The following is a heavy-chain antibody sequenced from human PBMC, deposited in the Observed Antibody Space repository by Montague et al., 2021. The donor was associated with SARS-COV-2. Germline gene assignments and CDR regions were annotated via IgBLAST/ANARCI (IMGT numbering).Heavy chain of an antibody. CDR1: GFTFSSYA. J-gene: IGHJ4*02. V-gene: IGHV3-23*01. Sequence: SLRLSCAASGFTFSSYAMSWVRQAPGKGLEWVSAISGSGGSTYYADSVKGRFTISRDNSKNTLHLQMNSLRAEDTAVYYCAKAGIKYDYGDFFDYWGQGTLVTVSS. D-gene: IGHD4-17*01. CDR3: AKAGIKYDYGDFFDY. CDR2: ISGSGGST.